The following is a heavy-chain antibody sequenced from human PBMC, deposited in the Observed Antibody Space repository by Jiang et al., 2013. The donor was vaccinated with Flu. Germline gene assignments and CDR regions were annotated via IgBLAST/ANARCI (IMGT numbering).Heavy chain of an antibody. CDR3: ARDGLGGDYYYYFMDV. CDR2: ISYAGANK. J-gene: IGHJ6*03. Sequence: QLLESGGGVVQPGKSLRLSCAASGFTFNSYAMHWVRQAPGRGLAWVAVISYAGANKYYTDSVKGRFTISRDNSKNMLYLQMNSLRTEDTAVYYCARDGLGGDYYYYFMDVWGKGTTVTVSS. CDR1: GFTFNSYA. V-gene: IGHV3-30-3*01. D-gene: IGHD3-16*01.